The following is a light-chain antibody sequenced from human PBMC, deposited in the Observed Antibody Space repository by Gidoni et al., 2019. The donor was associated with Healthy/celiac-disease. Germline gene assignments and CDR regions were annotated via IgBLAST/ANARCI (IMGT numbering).Light chain of an antibody. V-gene: IGKV1-33*01. CDR1: RDVRNY. CDR2: DAS. CDR3: QHYDNLPIT. J-gene: IGKJ5*01. Sequence: IKMTHTPSSLSAPVVDIVTIPCQASRDVRNYLNWYPQKPGKAPKLRIYDASNLETGVPSRFSGGGSRTDITFTISSQQPEVIATYYCQHYDNLPITFGQGTRLEIK.